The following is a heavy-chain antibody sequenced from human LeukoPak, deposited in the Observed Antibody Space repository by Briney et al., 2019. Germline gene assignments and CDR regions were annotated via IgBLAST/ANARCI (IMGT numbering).Heavy chain of an antibody. J-gene: IGHJ4*02. CDR2: ISGSGGTP. CDR3: AKSGYNRFDY. D-gene: IGHD5-24*01. Sequence: PGGSLRLSCAGSGFTFRNYAMSWVRQAPGKGLEWVSGISGSGGTPDYADSVRGRFIISRDNSKNTLYLQMNSLRAEDTAVYYCAKSGYNRFDYWGQGTLVTVSS. V-gene: IGHV3-23*01. CDR1: GFTFRNYA.